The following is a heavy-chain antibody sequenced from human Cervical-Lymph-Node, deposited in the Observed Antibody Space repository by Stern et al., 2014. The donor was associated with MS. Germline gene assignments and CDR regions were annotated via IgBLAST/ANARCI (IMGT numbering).Heavy chain of an antibody. V-gene: IGHV1-2*06. CDR2: LNPNSDDP. J-gene: IGHJ4*02. CDR1: GYDFTGFF. CDR3: AREATRIIVGIDY. D-gene: IGHD2/OR15-2a*01. Sequence: QMQLVQSGAKMKKPGASVRVSCKAFGYDFTGFFIHWVRQVPGQGLEWMGRLNPNSDDPTYAQNFQDRVTLTRDTSIGTAYLELSRLTSADTAVYYCAREATRIIVGIDYWGQGTPVTVSS.